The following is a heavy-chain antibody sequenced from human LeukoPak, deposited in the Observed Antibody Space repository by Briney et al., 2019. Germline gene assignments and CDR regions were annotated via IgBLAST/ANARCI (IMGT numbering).Heavy chain of an antibody. Sequence: SETLSLTCTVSGGSISSSSYYWGWIRQPPGKGLEWIGSIYYSGSTYYNPSLKSRVTISVDTSKNQFSLKLSSVTAADTAVYYCARNYYDSSGSFYWGQGTLVTVSS. D-gene: IGHD3-22*01. CDR1: GGSISSSSYY. CDR2: IYYSGST. V-gene: IGHV4-39*01. CDR3: ARNYYDSSGSFY. J-gene: IGHJ4*02.